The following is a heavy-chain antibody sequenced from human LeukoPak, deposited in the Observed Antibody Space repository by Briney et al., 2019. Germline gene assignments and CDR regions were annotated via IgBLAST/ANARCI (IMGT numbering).Heavy chain of an antibody. V-gene: IGHV4-34*01. Sequence: SETLSLTCAVYGGSFSGYYWSWIRQPPGKGLEWIGEINHSGSTNYNPSLKSRVTISVDTSKNQFSLKLSSVTAADTAVYYCARDVRYGSGSYSPYNWFDPWGQGTLVTVSS. CDR3: ARDVRYGSGSYSPYNWFDP. CDR2: INHSGST. J-gene: IGHJ5*02. D-gene: IGHD3-10*01. CDR1: GGSFSGYY.